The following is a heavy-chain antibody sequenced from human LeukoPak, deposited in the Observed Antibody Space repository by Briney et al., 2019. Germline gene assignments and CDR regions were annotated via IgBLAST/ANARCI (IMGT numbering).Heavy chain of an antibody. CDR1: GYTFTGYY. CDR2: INPNSGGT. CDR3: AKTIADGRFDP. D-gene: IGHD6-13*01. Sequence: GASVKVSCKASGYTFTGYYMHWVRQAPGRGLEWIGRINPNSGGTNYAQKFQGRVTMTRDTSISTAYMELSRLRSDDTAVYYCAKTIADGRFDPWGQGTLVTVSS. J-gene: IGHJ5*02. V-gene: IGHV1-2*06.